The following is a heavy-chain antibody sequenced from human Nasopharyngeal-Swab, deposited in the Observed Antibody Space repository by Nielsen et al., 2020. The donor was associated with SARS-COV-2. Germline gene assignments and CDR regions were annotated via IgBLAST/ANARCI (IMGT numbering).Heavy chain of an antibody. CDR3: ARGKYRRAFDI. V-gene: IGHV4-39*07. CDR2: INHSGST. CDR1: GGSISSGGYY. Sequence: GSLRLSCTVSGGSISSGGYYWSWIRQPPGKGLEWIGEINHSGSTNYNPSLKSRVTISVDTSKNQFSLKLSSVTAADTAVYYCARGKYRRAFDIWGQGTMVTVSS. D-gene: IGHD6-6*01. J-gene: IGHJ3*02.